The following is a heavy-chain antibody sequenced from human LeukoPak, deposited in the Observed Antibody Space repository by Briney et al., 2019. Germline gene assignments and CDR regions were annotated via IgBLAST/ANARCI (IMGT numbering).Heavy chain of an antibody. D-gene: IGHD3-22*01. CDR3: AKDRHYDSSGYFDY. J-gene: IGHJ4*02. CDR1: GFTFSSYA. CDR2: ISGDGGST. V-gene: IGHV3-43*02. Sequence: GGSLRLSCAASGFTFSSYAMSWVRQAPGKGLEWVSLISGDGGSTYYADSVKGRFTISRDNGKNSLYLQMNSLRTEDTALYYCAKDRHYDSSGYFDYWGLGTLVTVSS.